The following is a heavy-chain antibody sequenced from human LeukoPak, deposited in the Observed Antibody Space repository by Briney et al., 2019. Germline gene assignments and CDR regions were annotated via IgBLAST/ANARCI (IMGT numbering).Heavy chain of an antibody. Sequence: SETLSLTCTVSGGSISSSNYYWGWIRQPPGKGLEWIGSIYYSGSTYYNPSLKSRVIISVDTSKNQFSLKLSSVTAADTAVYYCARLDGYCSGGSCYSVSFVDPWGQGTLVTVSS. D-gene: IGHD2-15*01. CDR2: IYYSGST. CDR3: ARLDGYCSGGSCYSVSFVDP. J-gene: IGHJ5*02. V-gene: IGHV4-39*01. CDR1: GGSISSSNYY.